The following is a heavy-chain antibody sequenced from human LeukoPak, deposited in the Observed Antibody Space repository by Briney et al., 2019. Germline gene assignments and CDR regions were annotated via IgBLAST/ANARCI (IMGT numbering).Heavy chain of an antibody. J-gene: IGHJ4*02. Sequence: GESLKISCMGSGYSFTSYWISWVRQMPGKGLEWMGRIDPSDSYTNYSPSFQGHVTISADKSISTAYLQWSSLKASDTAMYYCARLISSSWYLDYWGQGTLVTVSS. CDR2: IDPSDSYT. V-gene: IGHV5-10-1*01. CDR3: ARLISSSWYLDY. D-gene: IGHD6-13*01. CDR1: GYSFTSYW.